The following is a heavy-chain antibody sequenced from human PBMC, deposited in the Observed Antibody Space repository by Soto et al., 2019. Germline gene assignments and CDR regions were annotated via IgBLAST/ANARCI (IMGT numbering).Heavy chain of an antibody. Sequence: SETLSLTCNVSGVSISSGGYYWIWIRQHPGKGLEWIGYNYHPGNTYYNPSLKRRVIISVDTSKNQFSLKLSSVTAADTAVYYCASSAYYYGMDVWGQGTTVSVSS. V-gene: IGHV4-31*03. CDR1: GVSISSGGYY. J-gene: IGHJ6*02. D-gene: IGHD2-21*01. CDR2: NYHPGNT. CDR3: ASSAYYYGMDV.